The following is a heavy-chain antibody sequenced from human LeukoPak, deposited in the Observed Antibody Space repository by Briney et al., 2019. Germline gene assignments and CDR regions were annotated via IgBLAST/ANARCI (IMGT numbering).Heavy chain of an antibody. Sequence: GESLKISCKGSGYSFTSYWIAWVRQMPGKGLEWMGIIYPGDSGITYSPSFQGQVTTSADKSISTAYLQWSSLKASDTAMYYCARRSGSYRGFDYWGQGTLVTVSS. CDR3: ARRSGSYRGFDY. CDR1: GYSFTSYW. CDR2: IYPGDSGI. D-gene: IGHD1-26*01. V-gene: IGHV5-51*01. J-gene: IGHJ4*02.